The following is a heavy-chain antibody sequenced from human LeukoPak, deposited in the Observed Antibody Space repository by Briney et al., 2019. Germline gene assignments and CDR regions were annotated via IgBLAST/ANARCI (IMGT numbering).Heavy chain of an antibody. D-gene: IGHD3-9*01. CDR1: GFSFSSYA. CDR3: HGLFC. J-gene: IGHJ4*02. V-gene: IGHV3-64D*09. Sequence: GGSLRLSCSASGFSFSSYAMHWVRQAPGKGLEHVSAISSNGGSTYYADSVKGRFTISRDNSKNTLYLQMSSLRAEDTAVYYCHGLFCWGKGPLVTVSS. CDR2: ISSNGGST.